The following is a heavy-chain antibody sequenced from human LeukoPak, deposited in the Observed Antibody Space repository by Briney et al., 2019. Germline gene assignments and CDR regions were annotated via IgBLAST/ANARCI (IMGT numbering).Heavy chain of an antibody. Sequence: PGGSLRLSCAASGFTFSNYAMSWVRQAPGRGLEWVSGLSGSGGSTYYADSVKGRFTISRDNSKNTLWPQMSSLRAEDTAVYYCAKSATRTVTHIDYWGQGTLVTVSS. CDR1: GFTFSNYA. D-gene: IGHD4-17*01. J-gene: IGHJ4*02. V-gene: IGHV3-23*01. CDR3: AKSATRTVTHIDY. CDR2: LSGSGGST.